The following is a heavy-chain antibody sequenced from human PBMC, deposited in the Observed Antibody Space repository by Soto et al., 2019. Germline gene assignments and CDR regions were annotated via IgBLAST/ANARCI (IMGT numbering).Heavy chain of an antibody. J-gene: IGHJ4*02. CDR2: MNDSGSS. CDR3: ARVGVVGQQLVLDY. Sequence: QVQLQEWGAGLLEPSETLSLTCAVSGGSVSGYYWSWIRQTPAKGLEWIGEMNDSGSSNYNPSLKPRVAMSIDTSANRISLNLKSVTAADTAVYFCARVGVVGQQLVLDYWGRGTLVSVSS. V-gene: IGHV4-34*01. D-gene: IGHD6-13*01. CDR1: GGSVSGYY.